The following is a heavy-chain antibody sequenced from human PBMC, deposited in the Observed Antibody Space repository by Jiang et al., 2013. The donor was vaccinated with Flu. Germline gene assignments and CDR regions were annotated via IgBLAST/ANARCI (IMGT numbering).Heavy chain of an antibody. J-gene: IGHJ4*02. V-gene: IGHV4-34*01. D-gene: IGHD3-3*01. CDR1: GGSFSGYY. Sequence: LLKPSETLSLTCAVYGGSFSGYYWSWIRQPPGKGLEWIGEINHSGSTNYNPSLKSRVTISVDTSKNQFSLKLSSVTAADTAVYYCARAPFLIRFRAGSSGGPFDYWGQGTLVTVSS. CDR2: INHSGST. CDR3: ARAPFLIRFRAGSSGGPFDY.